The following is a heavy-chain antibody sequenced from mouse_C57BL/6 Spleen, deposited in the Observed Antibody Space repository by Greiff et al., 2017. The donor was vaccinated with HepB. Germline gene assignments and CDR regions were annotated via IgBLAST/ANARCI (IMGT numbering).Heavy chain of an antibody. CDR2: ISYSGST. CDR3: ARSGSSYERYFDV. D-gene: IGHD1-1*01. V-gene: IGHV3-1*01. J-gene: IGHJ1*03. CDR1: GYSITSGYD. Sequence: VQLQQSGPGMVKPSQSLSLTCTVTGYSITSGYDWHWIRHFPGNKLEWMGYISYSGSTNYNPSLKSRISITHDTSKNHFFLKLNSLTTEDTATYYCARSGSSYERYFDVWGTGTTVTVSS.